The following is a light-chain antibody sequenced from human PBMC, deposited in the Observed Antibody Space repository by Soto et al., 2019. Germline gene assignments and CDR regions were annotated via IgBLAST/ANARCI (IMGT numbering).Light chain of an antibody. V-gene: IGLV2-14*01. Sequence: QSVLTQPASVCGSPGQSITISCTGTSSDVGGYNYVSWYQQHPGKAPKLMIYEVSNRPSGVSNRFSGSKSGNTASLTISGLQDEDDADYYCTSYTSGSTLYVFGTGSKVTVL. CDR3: TSYTSGSTLYV. J-gene: IGLJ1*01. CDR1: SSDVGGYNY. CDR2: EVS.